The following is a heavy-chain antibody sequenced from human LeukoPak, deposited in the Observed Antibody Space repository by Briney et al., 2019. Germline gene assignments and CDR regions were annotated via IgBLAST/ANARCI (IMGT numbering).Heavy chain of an antibody. J-gene: IGHJ3*02. D-gene: IGHD3-10*01. CDR2: IYYSGST. V-gene: IGHV4-59*01. CDR3: ARAYYGSGSYYDAFDI. Sequence: SETLSLTCTVSGGSISSYYWSWIRQPPGKGLEWIGYIYYSGSTNYNPSLKSRVTISVDTSKNQFSLKLSSVTAADTAVYYCARAYYGSGSYYDAFDIWGQGTMVTVSS. CDR1: GGSISSYY.